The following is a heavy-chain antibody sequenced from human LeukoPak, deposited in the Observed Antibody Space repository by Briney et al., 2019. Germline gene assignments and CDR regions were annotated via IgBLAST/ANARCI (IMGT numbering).Heavy chain of an antibody. V-gene: IGHV3-15*01. D-gene: IGHD3-22*01. CDR2: IKSKTDGGTT. CDR1: GFTFSNAW. Sequence: GGSLRLSCAASGFTFSNAWMSWVRQAPGKGLEWVCRIKSKTDGGTTDYAAPVKGRFTISRDDSQNTLYLQMNSLKTDDSVVYCCTTDGEYDSIHRGMDVWGQGTTVTVSS. J-gene: IGHJ6*02. CDR3: TTDGEYDSIHRGMDV.